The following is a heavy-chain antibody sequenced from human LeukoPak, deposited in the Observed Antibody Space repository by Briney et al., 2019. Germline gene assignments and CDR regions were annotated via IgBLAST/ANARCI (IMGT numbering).Heavy chain of an antibody. CDR1: GYTFTGYY. D-gene: IGHD3-10*01. CDR2: INPNSGGT. J-gene: IGHJ4*02. CDR3: ARGRGRYYYFDY. V-gene: IGHV1-2*02. Sequence: ASVKVSCKASGYTFTGYYMHWVRQAPGQGLEGMGWINPNSGGTNYAQKFQGRVTITADESTSTAYMELSSLRSEDTAVYYCARGRGRYYYFDYWGQGTLVTVSS.